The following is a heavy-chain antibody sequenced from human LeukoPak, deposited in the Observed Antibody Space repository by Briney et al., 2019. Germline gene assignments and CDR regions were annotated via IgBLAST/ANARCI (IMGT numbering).Heavy chain of an antibody. Sequence: PGGSLRLSCAASGFTFDDYAMHWVRQVPGKGLEWVSGISWNSGRIGYAESVKGRFTISRDNAKSSLYLQMSSLRDEDTALYYCTKDSYGGSGSYYLYSFDVWGQGTMVTVSS. CDR3: TKDSYGGSGSYYLYSFDV. V-gene: IGHV3-9*01. D-gene: IGHD3-10*01. J-gene: IGHJ3*01. CDR2: ISWNSGRI. CDR1: GFTFDDYA.